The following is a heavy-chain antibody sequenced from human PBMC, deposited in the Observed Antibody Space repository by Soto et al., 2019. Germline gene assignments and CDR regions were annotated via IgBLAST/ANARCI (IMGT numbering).Heavy chain of an antibody. Sequence: SETLSLTCAVYGGSFSGYYWSWIRQPPGQGLEGIGEINHSGSTNYNASLKSRVTISVDTSKNQLCLKLSLVTAADTAVSYCVRRLLLQFGDGRPHSYDFDSWGQGTPVPVSS. D-gene: IGHD3-10*01. CDR2: INHSGST. CDR1: GGSFSGYY. CDR3: VRRLLLQFGDGRPHSYDFDS. J-gene: IGHJ4*02. V-gene: IGHV4-34*01.